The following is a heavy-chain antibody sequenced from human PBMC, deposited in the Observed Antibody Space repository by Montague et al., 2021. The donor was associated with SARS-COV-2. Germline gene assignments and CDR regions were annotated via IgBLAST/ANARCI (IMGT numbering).Heavy chain of an antibody. CDR1: GGSISSSNW. D-gene: IGHD3-10*01. J-gene: IGHJ4*02. Sequence: SETLSLTCAASGGSISSSNWWSWVRQPPGKGLEWIGEIYHSGSTNYNPSLKSRVTISVDKSKNQFSLKLSSVTAADTAVYYCAVTYYYGSGFDYWGQGTLVTVSS. CDR3: AVTYYYGSGFDY. CDR2: IYHSGST. V-gene: IGHV4-4*02.